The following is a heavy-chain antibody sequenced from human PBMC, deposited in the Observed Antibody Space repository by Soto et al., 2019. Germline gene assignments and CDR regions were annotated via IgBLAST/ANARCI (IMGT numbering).Heavy chain of an antibody. D-gene: IGHD5-18*01. V-gene: IGHV4-30-2*01. CDR3: ARERGGYGLFDS. CDR2: IFPSGMP. Sequence: SETLSLTCSVSGGSISNAAYSWSWIRQPPGKGLEWIGYIFPSGMPFYNPSLRSRVTVSIDRSNDQFSLNLKSVTAADTAVYYCARERGGYGLFDSWGQGTLVTVSS. CDR1: GGSISNAAYS. J-gene: IGHJ4*02.